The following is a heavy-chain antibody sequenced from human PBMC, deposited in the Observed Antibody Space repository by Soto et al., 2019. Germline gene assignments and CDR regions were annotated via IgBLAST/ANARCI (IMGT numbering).Heavy chain of an antibody. V-gene: IGHV3-7*01. CDR3: ARVSEYAMVGY. CDR2: IKQDGSEK. CDR1: GFTFSSYW. D-gene: IGHD2-15*01. Sequence: EVQLVESGGGLVQPGGSLRLSCAASGFTFSSYWMSWVRQAPGKGLEWVANIKQDGSEKYYVDSVKGRFTISRDNAKNSLYRQMNSLRAEDTAVYYCARVSEYAMVGYWGQGTLVTVSS. J-gene: IGHJ4*02.